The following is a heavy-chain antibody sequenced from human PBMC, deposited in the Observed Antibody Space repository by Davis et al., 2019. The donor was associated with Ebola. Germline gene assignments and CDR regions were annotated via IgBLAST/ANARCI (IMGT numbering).Heavy chain of an antibody. J-gene: IGHJ3*02. D-gene: IGHD6-19*01. CDR2: IYPGDSDT. Sequence: GESLKISCKTSGYNFATYWIGWVRQLPGKGLEWMGIIYPGDSDTRYSSSFQGQVTISAVKSISTAYLQWSSLKASDTALYFCARPYTSGQGNAFAIWGQGTMVVVSS. CDR1: GYNFATYW. CDR3: ARPYTSGQGNAFAI. V-gene: IGHV5-51*01.